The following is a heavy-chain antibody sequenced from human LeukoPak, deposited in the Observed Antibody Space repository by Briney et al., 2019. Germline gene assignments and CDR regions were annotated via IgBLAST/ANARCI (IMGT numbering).Heavy chain of an antibody. D-gene: IGHD5-18*01. CDR2: IYYSGIT. J-gene: IGHJ5*02. CDR3: ARRTVDTSLVTWFDP. Sequence: SETLSLTCTVSGGSIISNDFWGWIRQPPGKGLEWMGSIYYSGITYYNTSLKSRVTMAVDTSKNQISLHLSSVTAADTAVYYCARRTVDTSLVTWFDPWGQGTLVVVSS. V-gene: IGHV4-39*01. CDR1: GGSIISNDF.